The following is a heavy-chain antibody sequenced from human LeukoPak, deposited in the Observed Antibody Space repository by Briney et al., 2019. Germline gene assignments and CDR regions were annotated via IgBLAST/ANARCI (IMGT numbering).Heavy chain of an antibody. V-gene: IGHV1-69*05. CDR2: IIPIFGTA. J-gene: IGHJ4*02. Sequence: ASVKVSCKPSGGTFSSYAISWVRQAPGQGLEWMGGIIPIFGTANYAQKFQGRVTITTDESTSTAYMELSSLRSEDTAVYYCARALGGYDPYYFDYWGQGTLVTVSS. CDR3: ARALGGYDPYYFDY. D-gene: IGHD5-12*01. CDR1: GGTFSSYA.